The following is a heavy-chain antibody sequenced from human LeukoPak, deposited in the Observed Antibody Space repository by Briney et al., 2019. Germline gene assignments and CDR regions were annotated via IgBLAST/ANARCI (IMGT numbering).Heavy chain of an antibody. D-gene: IGHD1-26*01. CDR1: GFTFSSYE. V-gene: IGHV3-74*01. Sequence: PGGSLRLSCAASGFTFSSYEMNWVRQAPGKGLVWVSRINDDGSITTYADSVKGRFTISRDNAKSTLYLQMNSLRAEDTAVYYCARGLGSPTDYWGQGTLVTVSS. CDR3: ARGLGSPTDY. J-gene: IGHJ4*02. CDR2: INDDGSIT.